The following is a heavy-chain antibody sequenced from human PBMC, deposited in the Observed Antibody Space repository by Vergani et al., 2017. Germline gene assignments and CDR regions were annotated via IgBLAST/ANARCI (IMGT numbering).Heavy chain of an antibody. J-gene: IGHJ4*02. CDR2: INPSGGST. CDR1: GYTFTSYY. D-gene: IGHD6-19*01. Sequence: QVQLVQSGAEVKKPGASVKVSCKASGYTFTSYYMHWVRQAPGQGLEWMGIINPSGGSTSYAQKFQGRVTRTRDTSTRTVYMELSSLRSEDTAVYYCARAMTVAVALSGSDYWGQGTLVTVSS. CDR3: ARAMTVAVALSGSDY. V-gene: IGHV1-46*01.